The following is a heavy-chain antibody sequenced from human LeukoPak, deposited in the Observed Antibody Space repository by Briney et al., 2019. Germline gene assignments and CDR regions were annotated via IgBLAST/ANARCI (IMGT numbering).Heavy chain of an antibody. D-gene: IGHD3-3*01. V-gene: IGHV4-61*02. J-gene: IGHJ4*02. CDR1: GGSISSGTYY. Sequence: SETLSLTCTVSGGSISSGTYYWSWIRQPAGKGLEWIGRILSSGSTNYNPSLKSRVTISVDTSKNQFSLKLSSVTAADTAVYYCARDMFGDFWSGYTLDYWGQGTLVTVSS. CDR3: ARDMFGDFWSGYTLDY. CDR2: ILSSGST.